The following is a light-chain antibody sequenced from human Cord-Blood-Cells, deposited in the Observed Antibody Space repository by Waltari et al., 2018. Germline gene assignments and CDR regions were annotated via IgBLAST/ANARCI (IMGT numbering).Light chain of an antibody. CDR3: QQYGSSPRT. CDR2: GAS. Sequence: IVLTQSPGTLSLSPGEGATLSCRASQSVSNSYLAWYQPKPGQAPRLLIYGASSRATGIPDRFSGSGSGTDFTLTISGLEPEDFAVYYCQQYGSSPRTFGQGTKVEIK. CDR1: QSVSNSY. V-gene: IGKV3-20*01. J-gene: IGKJ1*01.